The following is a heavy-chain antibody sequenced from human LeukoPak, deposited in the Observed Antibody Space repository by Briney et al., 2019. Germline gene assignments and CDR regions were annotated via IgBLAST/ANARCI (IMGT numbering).Heavy chain of an antibody. D-gene: IGHD5-18*01. CDR3: ARDLSYSYGSNNYFDY. J-gene: IGHJ4*02. Sequence: ASVKVSCKASGGTFSSYAISWMRQAPGQGLEWMGGIIPIFGTANYAQKFQGRVTITADKSTSTAYMELSSLRSEDTAVYYCARDLSYSYGSNNYFDYWGQGTLVTVSS. CDR2: IIPIFGTA. V-gene: IGHV1-69*06. CDR1: GGTFSSYA.